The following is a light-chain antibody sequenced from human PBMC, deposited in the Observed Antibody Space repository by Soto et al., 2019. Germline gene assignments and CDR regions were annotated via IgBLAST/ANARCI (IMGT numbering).Light chain of an antibody. CDR3: CSYAGSSTYV. Sequence: QSALTQPASVSGSPGQSITISCTGTSSDVGSYNLVSWYQQHPGKAPKLMIYEGGKRPSGVSNRFSGSKSGNTASLTISGLQAEDEADYYCCSYAGSSTYVFGTGTKVTAL. CDR1: SSDVGSYNL. J-gene: IGLJ1*01. CDR2: EGG. V-gene: IGLV2-23*01.